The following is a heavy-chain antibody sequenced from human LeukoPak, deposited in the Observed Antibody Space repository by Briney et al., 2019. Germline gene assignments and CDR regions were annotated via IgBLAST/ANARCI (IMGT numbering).Heavy chain of an antibody. J-gene: IGHJ4*02. CDR2: IYYSGST. CDR3: ARGTLRYFDWLLPSMVRYGYFDY. D-gene: IGHD3-9*01. V-gene: IGHV4-59*12. CDR1: GGSISSYY. Sequence: SETLSLTCTVSGGSISSYYWSWIRQPPGKGLEWIGYIYYSGSTNYNPSLKSRVTISVDTSKNQFSLKLSSVTAADTAVYYCARGTLRYFDWLLPSMVRYGYFDYGGQGTRVTVPS.